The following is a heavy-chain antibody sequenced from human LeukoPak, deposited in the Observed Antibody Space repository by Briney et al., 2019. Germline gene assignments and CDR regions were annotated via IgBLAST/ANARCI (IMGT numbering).Heavy chain of an antibody. CDR1: GGSISSYY. V-gene: IGHV4-59*08. D-gene: IGHD5-12*01. CDR3: ARLYTYSGYDSSDY. CDR2: IYYSGST. Sequence: SETLSLTCTVSGGSISSYYWSWIRQPPGKGLEWIGYIYYSGSTNYNPSLKSRVTISVDTSKNQFSLKLSSVTAADTAVYYCARLYTYSGYDSSDYWGQGTLVTVSS. J-gene: IGHJ4*02.